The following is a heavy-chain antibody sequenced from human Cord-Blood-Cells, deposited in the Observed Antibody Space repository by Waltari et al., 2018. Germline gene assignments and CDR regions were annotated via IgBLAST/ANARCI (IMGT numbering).Heavy chain of an antibody. CDR3: ARAPLPDYGDYLDY. D-gene: IGHD4-17*01. Sequence: QVQLVQSGAEVKKPGASVKVSCKASGYTFTGYYMHWVRQAPGQGLEWMGWINPNSGGTNCAQKFQGRVTMTRDTSISTAYMELSRLRSDDMAVYYCARAPLPDYGDYLDYWGQGTLVTVSS. V-gene: IGHV1-2*02. CDR1: GYTFTGYY. J-gene: IGHJ4*02. CDR2: INPNSGGT.